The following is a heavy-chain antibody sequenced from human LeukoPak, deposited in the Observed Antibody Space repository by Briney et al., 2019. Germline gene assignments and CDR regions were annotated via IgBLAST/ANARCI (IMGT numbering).Heavy chain of an antibody. CDR2: IVVGSGNT. Sequence: SVKVSCKAPGFTFTSSAVQWVRQARGQRLEWIGWIVVGSGNTNYAQKFQERVTITRDMSTSTAYMELSSLRSEDTAVYYCAADSIAAANFDYWGQGTLVTVSS. V-gene: IGHV1-58*01. D-gene: IGHD6-13*01. CDR1: GFTFTSSA. CDR3: AADSIAAANFDY. J-gene: IGHJ4*02.